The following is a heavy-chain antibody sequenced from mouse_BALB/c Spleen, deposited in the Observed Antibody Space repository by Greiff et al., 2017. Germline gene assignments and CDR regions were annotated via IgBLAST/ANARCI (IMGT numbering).Heavy chain of an antibody. Sequence: QVQLQQSGAELARPGASVKLSCKASGYTFTSYWMQWVKQRPGQGLEWIGAIYPGDGDTRYTQKFKGKATLTADKSSSTAYMQLSSLASEDSAVYYCARLGFDYWGQGTTLTVSS. CDR3: ARLGFDY. J-gene: IGHJ2*01. CDR2: IYPGDGDT. V-gene: IGHV1-87*01. D-gene: IGHD2-4*01. CDR1: GYTFTSYW.